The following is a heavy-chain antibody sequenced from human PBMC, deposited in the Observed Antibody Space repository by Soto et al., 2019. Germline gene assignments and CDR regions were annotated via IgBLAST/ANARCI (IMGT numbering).Heavy chain of an antibody. D-gene: IGHD3-22*01. CDR2: ISGSGNTI. CDR1: GFTFSDHY. V-gene: IGHV3-11*01. CDR3: AIGARRDESSGRRSWFDP. Sequence: QVQLVESGGGLVKPGGSLRLSCAASGFTFSDHYMSWIRQAPGKGLEWVSYISGSGNTIYYADSLKGRFTISRDNAKNSLYLQMNSLRAEDTAVYYCAIGARRDESSGRRSWFDPWGQGTLVTVSS. J-gene: IGHJ5*02.